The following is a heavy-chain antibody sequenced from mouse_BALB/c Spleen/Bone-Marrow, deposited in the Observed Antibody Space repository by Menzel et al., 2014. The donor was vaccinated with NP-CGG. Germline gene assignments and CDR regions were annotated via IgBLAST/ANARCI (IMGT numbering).Heavy chain of an antibody. D-gene: IGHD2-1*01. Sequence: QVQLLQSGPELVRPGVSVKISCKGSGYTFTDYAMHWVKQSHAKSLEWIGVISTYSGNTNYNQKFKGKATVTVDKSSSTAYMELARLTSEDSAIYYCASPIYYGNYEGFAYWGQGTLVTVSA. V-gene: IGHV1-67*01. J-gene: IGHJ3*01. CDR1: GYTFTDYA. CDR2: ISTYSGNT. CDR3: ASPIYYGNYEGFAY.